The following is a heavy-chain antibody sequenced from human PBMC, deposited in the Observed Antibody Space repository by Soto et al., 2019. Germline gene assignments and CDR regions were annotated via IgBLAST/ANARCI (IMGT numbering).Heavy chain of an antibody. V-gene: IGHV3-30-3*01. J-gene: IGHJ4*02. Sequence: QVQLVESGGGVVQPGRSLRLSCAASGFTLSSYAMHWVRQAPGKGLEWVAVISYDGSNKYYADSVKGRFTISRDNSKNTLYLQMNSLRAEDTAVYCCARVAESNDFDYWGQGTLVTVSS. CDR1: GFTLSSYA. CDR3: ARVAESNDFDY. D-gene: IGHD6-19*01. CDR2: ISYDGSNK.